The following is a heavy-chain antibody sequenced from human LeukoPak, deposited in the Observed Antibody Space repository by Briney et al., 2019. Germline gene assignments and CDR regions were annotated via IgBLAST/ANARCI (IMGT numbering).Heavy chain of an antibody. CDR3: ARDMSGSYLDY. J-gene: IGHJ4*02. D-gene: IGHD1-26*01. V-gene: IGHV3-21*01. Sequence: GGSLRLSCAASGFTFSNCAMSWVRQAPGKGLEWVSSISSSSSYIYYADSVKGRFTISRDNAKNSLYLQMNSLRAEDTAVYYCARDMSGSYLDYWGQGTLVTVSS. CDR2: ISSSSSYI. CDR1: GFTFSNCA.